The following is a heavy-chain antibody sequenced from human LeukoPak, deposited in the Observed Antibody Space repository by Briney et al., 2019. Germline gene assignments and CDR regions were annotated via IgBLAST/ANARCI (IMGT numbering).Heavy chain of an antibody. CDR2: IYHRGTT. J-gene: IGHJ4*02. Sequence: SETLSLTCAVSGGSVSSGVYSGSWIRQPPGKGLEWIGYIYHRGTTYYNSSLQSRLTISIDTSKDQFSLKLSSVTAADTAVYYCARLGRQAFFDYWGQGTLVTVSS. V-gene: IGHV4-30-2*01. D-gene: IGHD3-16*01. CDR3: ARLGRQAFFDY. CDR1: GGSVSSGVYS.